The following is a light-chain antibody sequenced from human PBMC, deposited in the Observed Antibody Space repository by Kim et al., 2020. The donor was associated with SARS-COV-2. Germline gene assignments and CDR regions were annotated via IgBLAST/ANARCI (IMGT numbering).Light chain of an antibody. CDR2: GAS. Sequence: LSPGERATLSFRASQSVASRYLAGYQQRPGQDPRLLIYGASSRATGFPDRFSGSGSGTDFTLTISRLEPEDFAVYYCQQYGTSPYTFGQGTKLEI. CDR1: QSVASRY. CDR3: QQYGTSPYT. J-gene: IGKJ2*01. V-gene: IGKV3-20*01.